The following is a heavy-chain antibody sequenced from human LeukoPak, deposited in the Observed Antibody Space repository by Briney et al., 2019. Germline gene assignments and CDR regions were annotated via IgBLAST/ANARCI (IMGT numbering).Heavy chain of an antibody. V-gene: IGHV3-21*01. Sequence: GGSLRLSCAASGFTVSSNYINWVRQAPGKGLEWVSSISTSSSYIYYADSVKGRFTISRDNAKNSLYLQMNSLRAEDTAVYYCARGRFGVSAYDSPFDYWGQGTLVTVSS. J-gene: IGHJ4*02. CDR3: ARGRFGVSAYDSPFDY. D-gene: IGHD5-12*01. CDR1: GFTVSSNY. CDR2: ISTSSSYI.